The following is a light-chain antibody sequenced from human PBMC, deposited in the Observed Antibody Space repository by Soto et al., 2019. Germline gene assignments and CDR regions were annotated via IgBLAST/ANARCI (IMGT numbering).Light chain of an antibody. CDR2: DAS. V-gene: IGKV1-5*01. CDR1: QSISSW. Sequence: DIQMTQSPSTLSASVGDRVTITCRASQSISSWLAWYQQKPGKAPKLLIYDASSLESGVPSRFSGSGSGTEFTLTISSLQHDDFATYYCQQYNSYSVTFGQGTKVEIK. CDR3: QQYNSYSVT. J-gene: IGKJ1*01.